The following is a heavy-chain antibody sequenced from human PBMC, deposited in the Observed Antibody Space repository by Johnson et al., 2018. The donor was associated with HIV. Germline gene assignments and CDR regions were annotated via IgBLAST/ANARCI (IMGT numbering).Heavy chain of an antibody. V-gene: IGHV3-7*03. D-gene: IGHD3-16*02. CDR2: IKLDGSDK. CDR3: TTAIVIDAFDI. Sequence: VQLVESGGGLVQPGESLRLSCVVSGFTFGTYWMTWVRQAPGNGLEWVATIKLDGSDKYYLDSVKGRFTISRDNGRNSLYLQMSSLKTDDTAVYYCTTAIVIDAFDIWGQGTMVTVSS. CDR1: GFTFGTYW. J-gene: IGHJ3*02.